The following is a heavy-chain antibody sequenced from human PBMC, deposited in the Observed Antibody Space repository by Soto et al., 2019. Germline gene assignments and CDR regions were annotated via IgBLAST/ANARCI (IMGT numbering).Heavy chain of an antibody. CDR2: ISSDGSST. Sequence: SLRLSCAASGFTFRSYWMHWVRQGPGKGLAWVARISSDGSSTSYADSVKGRFTISRDNAKNTLYLQMNSLRAEDTAVYYCALKKSSSWAYYYYYMDVWGKGTTVTVSS. J-gene: IGHJ6*03. V-gene: IGHV3-74*01. CDR3: ALKKSSSWAYYYYYMDV. CDR1: GFTFRSYW. D-gene: IGHD6-19*01.